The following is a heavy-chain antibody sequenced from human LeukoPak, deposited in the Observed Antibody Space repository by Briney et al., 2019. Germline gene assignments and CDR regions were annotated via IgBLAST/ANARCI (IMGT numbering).Heavy chain of an antibody. Sequence: SENLSLNCSVSGGSINTNDYYWGWIRQPPGKGLEWIGTIYYSGSTFYNPSLKSRVTISVDTSKNQFPLKLSSVTAADTAVYCCARSNGDYPFDYWGQGTLVTVSS. D-gene: IGHD4-17*01. CDR3: ARSNGDYPFDY. J-gene: IGHJ4*02. V-gene: IGHV4-39*01. CDR2: IYYSGST. CDR1: GGSINTNDYY.